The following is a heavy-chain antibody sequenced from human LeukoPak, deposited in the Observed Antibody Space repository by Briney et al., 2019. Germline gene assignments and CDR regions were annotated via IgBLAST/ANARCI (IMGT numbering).Heavy chain of an antibody. J-gene: IGHJ4*02. V-gene: IGHV5-51*01. D-gene: IGHD3-9*01. CDR3: ARREDKTGYSDY. Sequence: GESLKISCQGSGYSFNSYWLAWVRQMPGKGMEWMGIFNLANSDTRYRPPFQGQVTISADKSISTAYLQWSSLKASDTAMYYCARREDKTGYSDYWGQGTLVTVSS. CDR1: GYSFNSYW. CDR2: FNLANSDT.